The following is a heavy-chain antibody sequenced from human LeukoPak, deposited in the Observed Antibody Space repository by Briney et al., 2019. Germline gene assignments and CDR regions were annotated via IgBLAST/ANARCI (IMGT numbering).Heavy chain of an antibody. CDR1: GGSFSNYY. Sequence: PSETLSLTCAVYGGSFSNYYWNWIRQPPGKGLEWPGEINDNGRANCNPSLMSRVTVSVDTSKNQFSLRLTSVTATDTAVYYCARRWNYGRNYYIDVWGKGAMVSVSS. V-gene: IGHV4-34*01. J-gene: IGHJ6*03. D-gene: IGHD1-7*01. CDR3: ARRWNYGRNYYIDV. CDR2: INDNGRA.